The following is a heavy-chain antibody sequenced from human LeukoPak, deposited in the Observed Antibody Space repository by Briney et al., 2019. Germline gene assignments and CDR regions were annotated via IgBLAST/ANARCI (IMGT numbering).Heavy chain of an antibody. CDR2: ISGSGGST. CDR3: AKDPRWSGSYYFDY. J-gene: IGHJ4*02. Sequence: GGSLRLSRAASGFTFSSYAMSWVRQAPGKGLEWVSAISGSGGSTYYADSVKGRFTISRDNSKNTLYLQMNSLRAEDTAVYYCAKDPRWSGSYYFDYWGQGTLVTVSS. V-gene: IGHV3-23*01. D-gene: IGHD1-26*01. CDR1: GFTFSSYA.